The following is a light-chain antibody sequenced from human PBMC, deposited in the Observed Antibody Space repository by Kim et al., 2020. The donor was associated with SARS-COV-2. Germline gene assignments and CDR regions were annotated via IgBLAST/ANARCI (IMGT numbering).Light chain of an antibody. J-gene: IGLJ3*02. CDR1: RANIGDNA. CDR3: AAWDASLNGWV. CDR2: YDD. V-gene: IGLV1-36*01. Sequence: QSVLTQPPSVSEAPRQRVTISCSGSRANIGDNAVSWYQQLPGKAPKLLIYYDDLLPSGVSDRFSGSKSGTSASLAISGLQSEDEADYYCAAWDASLNGWVFGGGTKVTVL.